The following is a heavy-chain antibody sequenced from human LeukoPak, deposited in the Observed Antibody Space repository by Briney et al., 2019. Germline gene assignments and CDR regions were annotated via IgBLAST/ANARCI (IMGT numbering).Heavy chain of an antibody. CDR3: ARTVTTSVYFDY. V-gene: IGHV4-30-2*01. Sequence: SETLSLTCAVSGGSISSGGYSWSWIRQPPGKGLEWIGYTYHSGSTYYNPSLKSRVTISVDGSKNQFSLRLSSVTAADTAVYYCARTVTTSVYFDYWGQGTLVTVSS. D-gene: IGHD4-17*01. CDR1: GGSISSGGYS. J-gene: IGHJ4*02. CDR2: TYHSGST.